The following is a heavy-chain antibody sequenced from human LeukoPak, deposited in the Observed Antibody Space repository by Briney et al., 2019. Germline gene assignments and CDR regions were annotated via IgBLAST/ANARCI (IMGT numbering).Heavy chain of an antibody. CDR2: IYYSGST. D-gene: IGHD2-15*01. V-gene: IGHV4-31*03. Sequence: SQTLSLTSTVSGGSISSGGYYWSWIRQHPGKGLEWIGYIYYSGSTYYNPSLKSRVTISVDTSKNQLSLKLSSVTAADTAVYYCARTVVAEMTRWFDPWGQGTLVTVSS. J-gene: IGHJ5*02. CDR1: GGSISSGGYY. CDR3: ARTVVAEMTRWFDP.